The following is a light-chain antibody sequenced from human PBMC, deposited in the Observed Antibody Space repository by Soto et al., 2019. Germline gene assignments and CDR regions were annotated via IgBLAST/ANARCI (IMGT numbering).Light chain of an antibody. J-gene: IGKJ3*01. Sequence: DIQMTQSPSTLSASVGDTVTITCRASQTISTWSAWYQQKPGKAPKVLISDASILESGVPSRFSGSGSGTEFTLTISSLQPDDFATYFCQQYNSYSLTFGPGTKVDIK. CDR2: DAS. CDR1: QTISTW. CDR3: QQYNSYSLT. V-gene: IGKV1-5*01.